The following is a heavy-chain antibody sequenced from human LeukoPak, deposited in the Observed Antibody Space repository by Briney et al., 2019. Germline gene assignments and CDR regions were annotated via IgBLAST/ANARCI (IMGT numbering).Heavy chain of an antibody. CDR3: ASLTMTTVDY. Sequence: TSETLSLTCTVSAGSISSSSYYWGWIRQPPGKGREWIGCIYYSGSTYYNPSLKSRVTISVDTSTNQFSLKLSSVTAAGTAVYYCASLTMTTVDYWGQGTLVTVSS. J-gene: IGHJ4*02. D-gene: IGHD4-11*01. V-gene: IGHV4-39*01. CDR1: AGSISSSSYY. CDR2: IYYSGST.